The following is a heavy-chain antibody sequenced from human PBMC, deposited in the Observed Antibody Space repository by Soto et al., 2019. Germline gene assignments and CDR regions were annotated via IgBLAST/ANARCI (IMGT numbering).Heavy chain of an antibody. CDR2: ISYDGSEK. CDR1: GFSFSKYG. V-gene: IGHV3-30*18. Sequence: QVALVESGGGVVRPGRSLRLSCGASGFSFSKYGMHWVRQAPGEGLDWLSLISYDGSEKWYAESVKGRFTISRDNSKNTLYLQMNSLRGDHAAVYFCAKGYEVSPPVASAWYSNYFYGVDVWGRGTTVAVSS. D-gene: IGHD6-19*01. J-gene: IGHJ6*02. CDR3: AKGYEVSPPVASAWYSNYFYGVDV.